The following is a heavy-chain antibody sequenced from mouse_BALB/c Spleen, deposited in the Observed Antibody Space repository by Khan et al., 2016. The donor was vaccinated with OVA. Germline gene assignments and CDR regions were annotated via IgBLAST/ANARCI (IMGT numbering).Heavy chain of an antibody. D-gene: IGHD2-14*01. CDR2: ISSSGST. V-gene: IGHV5-6-5*01. CDR1: GFTFSSYV. Sequence: EVELVESGGGSVKPGGSLKLSCEVSGFTFSSYVLSWIRPTPEKRLEWVASISSSGSTYYPDSVKGRFTISRDNDRNVVYLQMSSLRSEDMAMYYCAREAYRYDEYYFDYWGQGTTLTVSS. CDR3: AREAYRYDEYYFDY. J-gene: IGHJ2*01.